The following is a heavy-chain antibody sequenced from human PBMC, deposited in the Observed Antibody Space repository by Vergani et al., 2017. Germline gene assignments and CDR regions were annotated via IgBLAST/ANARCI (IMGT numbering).Heavy chain of an antibody. CDR3: AKDRGHYYDSSGYYDAFDI. CDR1: GFTFSSYA. CDR2: ISGSGGST. J-gene: IGHJ3*02. Sequence: VQLLESGGGLVQPGGSLRLSCAASGFTFSSYAMSWVRQAPGKGLEWVSAISGSGGSTYYADSVKGRFTISRDNSKNTLYLQMNSLRAEDTAVYYCAKDRGHYYDSSGYYDAFDIWGQGTMVTVSS. D-gene: IGHD3-22*01. V-gene: IGHV3-23*01.